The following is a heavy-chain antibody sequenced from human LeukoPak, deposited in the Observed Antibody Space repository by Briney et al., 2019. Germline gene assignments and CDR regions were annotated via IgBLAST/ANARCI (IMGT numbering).Heavy chain of an antibody. Sequence: GGSLRLSCAASGFTFSSYSMNWVRQAPGKGLEWVSCISSSSSYIYYADSVKGRFTISRDDAKNSLFLQMNSLRAEDTATYYCARGEFGDYYYFYMDVWGKGTTVTVSS. CDR2: ISSSSSYI. J-gene: IGHJ6*03. D-gene: IGHD2/OR15-2a*01. V-gene: IGHV3-21*01. CDR1: GFTFSSYS. CDR3: ARGEFGDYYYFYMDV.